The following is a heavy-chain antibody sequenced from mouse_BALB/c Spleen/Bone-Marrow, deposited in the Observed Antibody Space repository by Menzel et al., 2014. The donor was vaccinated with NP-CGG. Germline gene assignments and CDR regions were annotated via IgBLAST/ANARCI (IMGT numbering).Heavy chain of an antibody. CDR2: ISPGTGNT. Sequence: QVQLQQSGTELMKPGASVKISCKATGYAFSTYRIQWIKQRPGHGLDWIGEISPGTGNTNNNEKFRGKATFTADASSNTAYMQLSSLTSEDSAVYFCAIIGYQAWFTYWGQGTLVTVSP. J-gene: IGHJ3*01. CDR1: GYAFSTYR. V-gene: IGHV1-9*01. CDR3: AIIGYQAWFTY. D-gene: IGHD2-2*01.